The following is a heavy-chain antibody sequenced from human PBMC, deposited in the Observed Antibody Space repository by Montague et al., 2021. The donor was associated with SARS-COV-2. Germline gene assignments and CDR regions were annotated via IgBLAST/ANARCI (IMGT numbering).Heavy chain of an antibody. CDR1: GRSIISTSSY. Sequence: SETLSLTCTVSGRSIISTSSYWGWIRQPPGGGLEWIGSISHRGNTFYNPSLKIPVTISVDTSKNQFSLKMISVTAADTGIYYCVRVSWYYYGSGAFDYWGQGTLVTVSA. D-gene: IGHD3-10*01. CDR3: VRVSWYYYGSGAFDY. CDR2: ISHRGNT. J-gene: IGHJ4*02. V-gene: IGHV4-39*07.